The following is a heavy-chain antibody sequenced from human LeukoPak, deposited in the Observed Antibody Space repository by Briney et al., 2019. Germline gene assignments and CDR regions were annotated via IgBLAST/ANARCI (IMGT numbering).Heavy chain of an antibody. D-gene: IGHD1-26*01. CDR3: ARHGGGTYLQY. V-gene: IGHV4-59*08. CDR1: GGSISSYY. Sequence: SETLSLTCTASGGSISSYYWSWIRQPPGRGLEWIGYVYYSGSTNYNSSLKSRVTISVDTSKNQFSLNLRSVTAADTAVYYCARHGGGTYLQYWGQGALVIVSA. CDR2: VYYSGST. J-gene: IGHJ4*02.